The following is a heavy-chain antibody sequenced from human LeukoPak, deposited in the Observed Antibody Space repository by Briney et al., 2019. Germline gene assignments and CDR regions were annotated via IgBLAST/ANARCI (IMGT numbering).Heavy chain of an antibody. Sequence: PSETLSLTCAVHGGSFSGYYWSWIRQPPGKGLEWIGEINHSGSTNYNPSLKSRVTISVDTSKNQFSLKLSSVTAADTAVYYCASRVRGGDYWGQGTLVTVSS. J-gene: IGHJ4*02. V-gene: IGHV4-34*01. CDR2: INHSGST. CDR3: ASRVRGGDY. CDR1: GGSFSGYY. D-gene: IGHD1-26*01.